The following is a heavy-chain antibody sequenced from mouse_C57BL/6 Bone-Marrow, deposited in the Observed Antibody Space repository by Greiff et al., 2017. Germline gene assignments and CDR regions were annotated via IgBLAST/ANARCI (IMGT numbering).Heavy chain of an antibody. Sequence: QVQLQQSGPELVKPGASVKLSCKASGYTFTSYDINWVKQRHGQGLEWIGWIYPRDGSTKDNEKFKGKATLTVDTSSSTAYMELHSLTSEDSAVYVYASVTGYYTMDYWGQGTTVTVSS. D-gene: IGHD4-1*01. V-gene: IGHV1-85*01. CDR3: ASVTGYYTMDY. J-gene: IGHJ4*01. CDR1: GYTFTSYD. CDR2: IYPRDGST.